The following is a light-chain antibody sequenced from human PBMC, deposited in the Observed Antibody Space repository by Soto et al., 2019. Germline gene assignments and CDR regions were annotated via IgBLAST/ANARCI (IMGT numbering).Light chain of an antibody. V-gene: IGKV1-5*03. J-gene: IGKJ1*01. Sequence: DIQMTQSPSTLSASMGDRVTITCRASQCIRSWLACYQQKPGKVPKLMFYEASRLESAVPSRFSGSASVTEFTLTINSLQPDDVATYYCQQYSSYPETFGQGTKVDI. CDR2: EAS. CDR1: QCIRSW. CDR3: QQYSSYPET.